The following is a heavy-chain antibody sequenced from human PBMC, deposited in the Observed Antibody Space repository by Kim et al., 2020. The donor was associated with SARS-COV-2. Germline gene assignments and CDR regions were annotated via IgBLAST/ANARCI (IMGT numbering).Heavy chain of an antibody. D-gene: IGHD6-19*01. V-gene: IGHV1-2*06. CDR1: GYTFTGSY. CDR2: INPNSGGT. J-gene: IGHJ5*02. CDR3: AREGSIAVAAQGRTDWFDP. Sequence: ASVTVSCQASGYTFTGSYMHWVRQAPGQGLEWMGRINPNSGGTNYAQKFQGRVTMTRDTSISTAYMELSRVRSDDTAVYYCAREGSIAVAAQGRTDWFDPWGQGTLVSVSS.